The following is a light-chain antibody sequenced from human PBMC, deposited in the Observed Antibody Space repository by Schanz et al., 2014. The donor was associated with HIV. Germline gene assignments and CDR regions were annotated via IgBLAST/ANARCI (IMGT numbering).Light chain of an antibody. J-gene: IGKJ4*01. V-gene: IGKV3-15*01. Sequence: EIVMTQSPATLSVSPGERATLSCRASQSVSINLAWYQQMPGQAPRLLIYGASTRATGIPARFSGSGSGTEFTLTISNLQSEDFAVYYCQQYNNWPPLTFGGGTKVEIK. CDR3: QQYNNWPPLT. CDR2: GAS. CDR1: QSVSIN.